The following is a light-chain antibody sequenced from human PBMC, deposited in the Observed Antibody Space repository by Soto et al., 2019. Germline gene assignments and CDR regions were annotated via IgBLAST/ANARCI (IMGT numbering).Light chain of an antibody. Sequence: DIQMTQSPSTLSASVGDRVTITCRSSQSISSWLAWYQQKPGKAPKLLIYKASSVESGVTTRFSGSGSGTEFTIISSSVQPDDFATYYCQQDNSYWTFGQGTKVEIK. J-gene: IGKJ1*01. V-gene: IGKV1-5*03. CDR1: QSISSW. CDR2: KAS. CDR3: QQDNSYWT.